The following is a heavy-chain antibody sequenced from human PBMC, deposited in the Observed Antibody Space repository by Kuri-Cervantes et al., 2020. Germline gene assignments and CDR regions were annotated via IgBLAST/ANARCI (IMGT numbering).Heavy chain of an antibody. V-gene: IGHV1-46*01. D-gene: IGHD6-13*01. CDR3: ARDRPPAAGRRDLSGGMDV. Sequence: ASVKVSCKASGYTFTTYAIHWVRQVPGQGLEWMGIINPSGGSTSYAQKSQGRVTMTRDTSTSTVYMELSSLRSEDTAVYYCARDRPPAAGRRDLSGGMDVWGQGTTVTVSS. CDR2: INPSGGST. CDR1: GYTFTTYA. J-gene: IGHJ6*02.